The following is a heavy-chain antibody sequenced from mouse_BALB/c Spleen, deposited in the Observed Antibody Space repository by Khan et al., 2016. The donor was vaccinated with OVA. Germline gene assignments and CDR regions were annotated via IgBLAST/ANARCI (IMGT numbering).Heavy chain of an antibody. J-gene: IGHJ4*01. CDR1: GYSITSDYA. CDR3: ARDCYRYNCAMDY. V-gene: IGHV3-2*02. CDR2: ISYSGST. D-gene: IGHD2-3*01. Sequence: EVKLLESGPGLVKPSQSLSLTCTVTGYSITSDYAWNWIRQFPGNKLEWMGYISYSGSTSYNPSLKSRISITRDTSKNQSFLQLNSVTTEDTATYYSARDCYRYNCAMDYWGQGTVVTVSS.